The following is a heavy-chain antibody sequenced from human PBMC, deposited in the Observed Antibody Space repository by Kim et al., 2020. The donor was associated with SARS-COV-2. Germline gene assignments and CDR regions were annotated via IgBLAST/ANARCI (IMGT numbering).Heavy chain of an antibody. CDR1: GGSFSGYY. J-gene: IGHJ4*02. Sequence: SETLSLTCAVYGGSFSGYYSSWIRQPPGKGLEWIGEINHSGSTNYNPSLKSRVTISVDTSKNQFSLKLSSVTAADTAVYYCARFWYSSGWLSDYWGQGTLVTVSS. CDR2: INHSGST. CDR3: ARFWYSSGWLSDY. D-gene: IGHD6-19*01. V-gene: IGHV4-34*01.